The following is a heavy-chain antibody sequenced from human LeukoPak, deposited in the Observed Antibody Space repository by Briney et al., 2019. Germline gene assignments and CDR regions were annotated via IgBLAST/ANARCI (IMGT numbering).Heavy chain of an antibody. Sequence: GGSLRPSCATSEFIFTSYEMHWVRQTPGKGLEYVSGISSNGVSTYYAISVKGRFTISRDNSKNTLYLQMGSLKSEEMAVYYCARSTEGTAHFDYWGQGTLVTVSS. CDR1: EFIFTSYE. CDR3: ARSTEGTAHFDY. V-gene: IGHV3-64*01. CDR2: ISSNGVST. J-gene: IGHJ4*02. D-gene: IGHD1-7*01.